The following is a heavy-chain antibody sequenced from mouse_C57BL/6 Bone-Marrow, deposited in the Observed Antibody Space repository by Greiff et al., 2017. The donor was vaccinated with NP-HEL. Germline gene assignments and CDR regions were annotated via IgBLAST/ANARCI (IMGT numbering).Heavy chain of an antibody. V-gene: IGHV5-6*01. CDR1: GFTFSSYG. J-gene: IGHJ3*01. CDR2: ISSGGSYT. D-gene: IGHD1-1*01. CDR3: ARKPYYYGSSPWFAY. Sequence: EVQVVESGGDLVKPGGSLKLSCAASGFTFSSYGMSWVRQTPDKRLEWVATISSGGSYTYYPDSVKGRFTISRDNAKNTLYLQMSSLKSEDTAMYYCARKPYYYGSSPWFAYWGQGTLVTVSA.